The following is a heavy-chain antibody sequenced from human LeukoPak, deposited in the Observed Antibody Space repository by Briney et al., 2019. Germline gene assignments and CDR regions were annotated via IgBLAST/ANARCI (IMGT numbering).Heavy chain of an antibody. CDR2: IHSGGAT. D-gene: IGHD4-17*01. J-gene: IGHJ4*02. Sequence: GGSLRLSCAASGFTVSTNYMSWVRQAPGKGLEWVSIIHSGGATFYADSVKGRFTVSRDNSENTVYLQMSSLRAEDTAVYYCARATTVTSNFDYWGQGTLVTVSS. V-gene: IGHV3-66*01. CDR3: ARATTVTSNFDY. CDR1: GFTVSTNY.